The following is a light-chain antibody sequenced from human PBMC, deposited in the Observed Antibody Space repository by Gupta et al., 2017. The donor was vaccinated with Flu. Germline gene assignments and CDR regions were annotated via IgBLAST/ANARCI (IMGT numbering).Light chain of an antibody. V-gene: IGLV1-40*01. CDR1: TSNIGAGYD. CDR2: ATT. J-gene: IGLJ2*01. Sequence: QSVLMQPPSVSGAPGQRATIVCTGSTSNIGAGYDVHWYQQFPGAAPKVLIFATTSRPSGVPQRFSASTSCTSASLAITGLQAEDEADYYCQSYDIDLSGLIFVAGTKVTV. CDR3: QSYDIDLSGLI.